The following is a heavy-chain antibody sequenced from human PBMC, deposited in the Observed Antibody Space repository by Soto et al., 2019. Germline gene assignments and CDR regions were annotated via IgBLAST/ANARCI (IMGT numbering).Heavy chain of an antibody. CDR2: LIPIFGTA. D-gene: IGHD2-15*01. J-gene: IGHJ5*02. CDR3: ARGCWSGYRDHYDGIACRTQRPTDP. V-gene: IGHV1-69*13. Sequence: AVKVTCKGRVSRITRTAMKCRRQAPGRRIEWMGGLIPIFGTANYAQKFQGRVTITADESTSTAYMELSSLRSEDTAVYCCARGCWSGYRDHYDGIACRTQRPTDP. CDR1: VSRITRTA.